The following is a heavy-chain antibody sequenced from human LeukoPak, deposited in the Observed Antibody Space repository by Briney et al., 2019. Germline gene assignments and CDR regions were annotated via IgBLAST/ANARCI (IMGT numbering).Heavy chain of an antibody. D-gene: IGHD1-26*01. CDR3: ARGGDWELLPGDF. Sequence: PSETLSLTCTVSRSSMSGYYWSWIRQPPGKGLEWIGYLYDSVSPNYNPSLKSRVTISVDTSKNQFSLKLTSVTAADTALYYCARGGDWELLPGDFWGQGTLVIVSS. V-gene: IGHV4-59*01. CDR1: RSSMSGYY. J-gene: IGHJ4*02. CDR2: LYDSVSP.